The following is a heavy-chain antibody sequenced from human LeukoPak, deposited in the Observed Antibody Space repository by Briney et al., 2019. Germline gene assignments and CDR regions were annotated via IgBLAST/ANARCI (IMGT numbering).Heavy chain of an antibody. CDR3: ARYNDIAVGDSFDV. CDR2: IRYDGGQT. J-gene: IGHJ3*01. CDR1: GFSFNREW. D-gene: IGHD2-15*01. V-gene: IGHV3-7*01. Sequence: SGGSLRPSCATSGFSFNREWMVWVRQAPGKGLEWVATIRYDGGQTMYLDSVRGRFTISRDNARSSLYLQMNSLRVEDTAVYYCARYNDIAVGDSFDVWGQGTKVTVSS.